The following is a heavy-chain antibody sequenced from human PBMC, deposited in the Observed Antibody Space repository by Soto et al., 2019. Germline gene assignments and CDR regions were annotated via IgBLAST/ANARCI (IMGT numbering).Heavy chain of an antibody. Sequence: EVQLVESGGGLVQPGGSLRLYCAASGFTFSGSWMHWVRQAPGKGLVLVVRINGDGSGTSYADFVKGRFTISRDYANNTLFLQMNGLRAEDTAVYYCARGIFGSGTANDYWGQGTLVTVSS. J-gene: IGHJ4*02. CDR2: INGDGSGT. CDR1: GFTFSGSW. D-gene: IGHD3-10*01. CDR3: ARGIFGSGTANDY. V-gene: IGHV3-74*01.